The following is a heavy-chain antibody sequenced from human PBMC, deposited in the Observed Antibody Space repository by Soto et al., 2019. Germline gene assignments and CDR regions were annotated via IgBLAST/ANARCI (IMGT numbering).Heavy chain of an antibody. D-gene: IGHD5-18*01. Sequence: QVQLVQSGAEVKKPGASVKVSCKASGYTFTSYDINWVRQATGQGLEWMGWMNPNSGNTGYAQKFQGRVTMTRNTSISTAYMELSSLRSEDTAAYYCARRRGYSYGHGTNWFDPWGQGTLVTVSS. J-gene: IGHJ5*02. CDR2: MNPNSGNT. V-gene: IGHV1-8*01. CDR1: GYTFTSYD. CDR3: ARRRGYSYGHGTNWFDP.